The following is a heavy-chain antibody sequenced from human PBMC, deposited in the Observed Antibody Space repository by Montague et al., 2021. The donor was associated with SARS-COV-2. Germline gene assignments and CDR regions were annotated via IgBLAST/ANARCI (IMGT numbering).Heavy chain of an antibody. J-gene: IGHJ2*01. CDR2: IYSSGST. D-gene: IGHD6-25*01. Sequence: TLSLTCTVSGGSVTSTTYYWSWFRQGPGRGLEWVGFIYSSGSTAYSPSLENRLTMSIDTSKNQFSLRLTSATAADTAVYYCAKGSGYPWGRGTRVAVSS. CDR1: GGSVTSTTYY. CDR3: AKGSGYP. V-gene: IGHV4-31*03.